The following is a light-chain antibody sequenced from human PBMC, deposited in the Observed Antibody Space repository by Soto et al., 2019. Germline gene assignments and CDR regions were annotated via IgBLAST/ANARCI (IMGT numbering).Light chain of an antibody. J-gene: IGKJ4*01. CDR1: RSVLYKSNNKNH. CDR3: QQYFDVPFT. CDR2: WAS. V-gene: IGKV4-1*01. Sequence: DIVMTQSPDSLAVSLGESATMNCKCSRSVLYKSNNKNHLAWYRQKPGQPPQLIIYWASTRESGVPERFSGSGSGTDFSLTISSLEAEDVAFYWCQQYFDVPFTSXGGTKVDIK.